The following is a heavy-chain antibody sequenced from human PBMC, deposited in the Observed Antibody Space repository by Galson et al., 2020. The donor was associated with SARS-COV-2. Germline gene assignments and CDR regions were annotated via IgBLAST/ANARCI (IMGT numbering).Heavy chain of an antibody. CDR2: ISYDGSNK. J-gene: IGHJ6*03. Sequence: GESLKISCAASGFTFSSYAMHWVRQAPGKGLEWVAVISYDGSNKYYAASVKGRFTISRDNSKNTLYLQMNSLRAEDTAVYYCAREDYYYYMDVWGKGTTVTVSS. V-gene: IGHV3-30*01. CDR3: AREDYYYYMDV. CDR1: GFTFSSYA.